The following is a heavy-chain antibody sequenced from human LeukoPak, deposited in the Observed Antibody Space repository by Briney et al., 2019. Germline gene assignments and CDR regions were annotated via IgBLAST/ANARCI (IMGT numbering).Heavy chain of an antibody. J-gene: IGHJ4*02. CDR1: GFTFSSYG. D-gene: IGHD4-11*01. CDR3: AKDAQRGFDYSNSLEY. CDR2: IWSDGSNR. V-gene: IGHV3-33*06. Sequence: GGSLRLSCAASGFTFSSYGMHWVRQDPGTGLEWVAVIWSDGSNRYYADSVKGRFTISRDNFKKTVYLQMNSLRVEDTAVYYCAKDAQRGFDYSNSLEYWGQGTLVTVS.